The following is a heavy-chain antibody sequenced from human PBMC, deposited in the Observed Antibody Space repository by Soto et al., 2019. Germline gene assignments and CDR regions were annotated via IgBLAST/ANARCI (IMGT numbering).Heavy chain of an antibody. CDR3: ARSPIGGDEPSNFDY. CDR2: IYYSGST. CDR1: GGSISSSSYY. D-gene: IGHD4-17*01. V-gene: IGHV4-39*01. Sequence: QLQLQESGPGLVKPSETLSLTCTVSGGSISSSSYYWGWIRQPPGKGLEWIGSIYYSGSTYYNPSLKSRVTISVDTSKNQFSLKLSSVTAADTAVYYCARSPIGGDEPSNFDYWGQGTLVTVSS. J-gene: IGHJ4*02.